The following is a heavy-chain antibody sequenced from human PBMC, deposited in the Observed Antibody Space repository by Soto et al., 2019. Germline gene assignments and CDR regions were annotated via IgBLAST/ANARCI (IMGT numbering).Heavy chain of an antibody. CDR3: ARETGENWTYEAH. V-gene: IGHV4-4*07. J-gene: IGHJ1*01. Sequence: QVQQQESGPGLVKPSDTLSLTCRVSGAYISDFSWSWIRQPAGKGLEWIGRITINGNTQKNPSFTSRVTMSIDTSRNHFTLNLRCATAADTALYFCARETGENWTYEAHWGPGTLVTVSS. CDR2: ITINGNT. CDR1: GAYISDFS. D-gene: IGHD1-7*01.